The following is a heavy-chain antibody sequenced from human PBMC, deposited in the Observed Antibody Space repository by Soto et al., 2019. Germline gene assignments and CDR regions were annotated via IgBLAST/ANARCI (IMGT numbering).Heavy chain of an antibody. J-gene: IGHJ4*02. CDR2: ISSSSSTI. D-gene: IGHD3-3*01. CDR1: GFTFSSYS. V-gene: IGHV3-48*01. Sequence: GGSLRLSCAASGFTFSSYSMNWVRQAPGKGLEWVSYISSSSSTIYYADSVKGRFTISRDNAKNSLYPQMNSLRAEDTAVYYCARDSPDYDFWSGYPDYWGQGTLVTVSS. CDR3: ARDSPDYDFWSGYPDY.